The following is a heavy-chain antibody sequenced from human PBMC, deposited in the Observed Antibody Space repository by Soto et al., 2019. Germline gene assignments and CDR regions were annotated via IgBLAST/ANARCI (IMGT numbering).Heavy chain of an antibody. J-gene: IGHJ4*01. Sequence: QVQLVESGGGLVKPGGSLRLSCAASGFSFSDYYMTWIRQAPGQGLEWVSYISSRSGTIFYADSVKGRFTLSRDNSKNSMYLQMNSLRAEDMAVYYCAREVDRALVGSPHYFDYWGQGTLVTVSS. CDR1: GFSFSDYY. CDR2: ISSRSGTI. D-gene: IGHD5-18*01. V-gene: IGHV3-11*01. CDR3: AREVDRALVGSPHYFDY.